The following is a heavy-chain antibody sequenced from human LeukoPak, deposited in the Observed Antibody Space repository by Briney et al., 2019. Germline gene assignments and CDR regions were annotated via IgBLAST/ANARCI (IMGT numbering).Heavy chain of an antibody. CDR2: ISGSGGST. J-gene: IGHJ4*02. V-gene: IGHV3-23*01. Sequence: PGGSLRLSCAASGFTFDDYAMHWVRQAPGKGLEWVSGISGSGGSTYYADSVKGRFTISRDNSKNTLYLQMNSLRAEDTAVYYCAEGIVADLDYWGQGTLVTVSS. D-gene: IGHD5-12*01. CDR3: AEGIVADLDY. CDR1: GFTFDDYA.